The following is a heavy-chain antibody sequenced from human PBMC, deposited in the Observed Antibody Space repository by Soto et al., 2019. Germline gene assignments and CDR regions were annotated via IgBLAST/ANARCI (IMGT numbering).Heavy chain of an antibody. J-gene: IGHJ4*02. Sequence: SVKVSCKASGYTFTSYAMHWVRQAPGQRLEWMGRIIPILGIANYAQKFQGRVTITADNSTSTAYMELSSLRSEDTAVYYCAVYDFWSGYYPVFDYWGQGTLVTVSS. CDR1: GYTFTSYA. CDR3: AVYDFWSGYYPVFDY. D-gene: IGHD3-3*01. CDR2: IIPILGIA. V-gene: IGHV1-69*04.